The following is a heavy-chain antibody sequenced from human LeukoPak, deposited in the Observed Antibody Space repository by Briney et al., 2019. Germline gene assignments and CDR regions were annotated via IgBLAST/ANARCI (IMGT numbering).Heavy chain of an antibody. CDR2: INHSGST. CDR3: ARGGIRIWFGESLAWFDP. CDR1: GGSFSGYY. D-gene: IGHD3-10*01. Sequence: PSETLSLTCAVYGGSFSGYYWSWIRQPPGKGLEWIGEINHSGSTNYNPSLKSRVTISVDTSKNQFSLKLSSVTAADTAVYYCARGGIRIWFGESLAWFDPWGQGTLVTVSS. J-gene: IGHJ5*02. V-gene: IGHV4-34*01.